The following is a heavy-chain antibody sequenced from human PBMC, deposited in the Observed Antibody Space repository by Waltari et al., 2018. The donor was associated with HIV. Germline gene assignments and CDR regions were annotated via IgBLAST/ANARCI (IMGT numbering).Heavy chain of an antibody. CDR3: VRDGFGLDY. CDR1: GTSVSSDTAA. V-gene: IGHV6-1*01. Sequence: QVYLQQSGPGVVKPSETLSLDCVISGTSVSSDTAAWHWVRQSPSSGLERLEGIYLRSKWHEDYATFGKGRRVIDADRAENRFTLHLNQMTSADTAGYFCVRDGFGLDYWGQGILVTVSS. D-gene: IGHD3-16*01. J-gene: IGHJ4*02. CDR2: IYLRSKWHE.